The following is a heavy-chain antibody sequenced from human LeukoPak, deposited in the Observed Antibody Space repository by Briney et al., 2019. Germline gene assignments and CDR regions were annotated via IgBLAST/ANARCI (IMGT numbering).Heavy chain of an antibody. CDR1: GYSFTSYW. D-gene: IGHD3-10*01. Sequence: GESLKISCKGSGYSFTSYWIGWVRQMPGKGLEWMGIIYPGDSDTRYSPSFQGQVTISADKSISTAYLQWSRLKASDTAMYYCATNYYGSGSYSDPFDYWGQGTLVTVSS. CDR2: IYPGDSDT. CDR3: ATNYYGSGSYSDPFDY. V-gene: IGHV5-51*01. J-gene: IGHJ4*02.